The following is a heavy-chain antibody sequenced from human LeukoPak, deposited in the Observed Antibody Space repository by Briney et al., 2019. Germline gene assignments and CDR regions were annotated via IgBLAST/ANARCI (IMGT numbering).Heavy chain of an antibody. V-gene: IGHV4-39*01. CDR3: ARQSCSGLFILP. D-gene: IGHD3/OR15-3a*01. Sequence: SETLSLTCTVSGVSISSSNSYWGWIRQPPGKGLEWIVSIYYSGKTNYNASRKRQISISVDTSKNQFSLMLTPGPAAAAVLYYCARQSCSGLFILPGGQGTLVTVSS. J-gene: IGHJ4*02. CDR2: IYYSGKT. CDR1: GVSISSSNSY.